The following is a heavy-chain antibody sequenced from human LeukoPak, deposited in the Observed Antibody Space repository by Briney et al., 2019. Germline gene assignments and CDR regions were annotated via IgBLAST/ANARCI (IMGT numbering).Heavy chain of an antibody. V-gene: IGHV1-8*03. CDR1: GYTFTSYD. D-gene: IGHD5-18*01. CDR2: MNPVSANT. J-gene: IGHJ4*02. Sequence: ASVTVSCTASGYTFTSYDINWVRQAPGQGLEWMGWMNPVSANTGYAQKFQGRVTITRNTSMSTAYMELSSLRSEDTAVYYCARGGGYSYGALDYWGQGTPVTVSS. CDR3: ARGGGYSYGALDY.